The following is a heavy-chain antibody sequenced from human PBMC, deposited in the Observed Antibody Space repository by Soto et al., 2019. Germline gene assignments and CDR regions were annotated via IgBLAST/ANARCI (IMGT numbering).Heavy chain of an antibody. J-gene: IGHJ4*02. D-gene: IGHD2-2*01. V-gene: IGHV4-31*03. CDR1: GGSISSGGYY. CDR3: ARGRRDIVVVPAATIFDY. CDR2: IYYSGST. Sequence: SETLSLTCTVSGGSISSGGYYWSWIRQHPGKGLEWIGYIYYSGSTYYSPSLKSRVTISVDTSKNQFSLKLSSVTAADTAVYYCARGRRDIVVVPAATIFDYWGQGTLVTVSS.